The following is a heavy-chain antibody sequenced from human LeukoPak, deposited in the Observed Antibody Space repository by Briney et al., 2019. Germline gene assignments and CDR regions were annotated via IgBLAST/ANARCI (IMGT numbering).Heavy chain of an antibody. J-gene: IGHJ4*02. CDR3: AGGRGRLTTD. CDR1: GFSFSAYW. Sequence: GGSLRLSCAASGFSFSAYWMNWFRQAPGKGLEWVAIIKQDGSVKKYVDSVKGRFTISRDNAKTSLYLEMMSLRVEDTAIYYCAGGRGRLTTDWGQGTLVTVSS. CDR2: IKQDGSVK. V-gene: IGHV3-7*01. D-gene: IGHD4-11*01.